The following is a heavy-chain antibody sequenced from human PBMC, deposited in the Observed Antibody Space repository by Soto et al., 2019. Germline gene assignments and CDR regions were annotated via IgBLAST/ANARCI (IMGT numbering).Heavy chain of an antibody. D-gene: IGHD4-17*01. CDR2: ITGSGGST. Sequence: EVQLLESGGGLVQPGGSLRLSCAASGFTFSTYAMIWVRQAPGKGLEWVSVITGSGGSTYYADSVKGRFTISRDTSKNPLFLQVNSRRAGDTAVYYWAKDRYGDYGGIDYWGQGTMVTVSS. CDR1: GFTFSTYA. V-gene: IGHV3-23*01. CDR3: AKDRYGDYGGIDY. J-gene: IGHJ4*02.